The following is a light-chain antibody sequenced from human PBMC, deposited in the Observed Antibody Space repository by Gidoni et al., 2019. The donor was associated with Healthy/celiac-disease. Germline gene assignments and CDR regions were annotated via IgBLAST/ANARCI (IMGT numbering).Light chain of an antibody. V-gene: IGLV2-14*01. Sequence: QSALPQPASVSGSPGQSIPISCTGTSSDVGGYNYVSWYQQHPGKAPQRMIYDVSNRPSGVSNRFSGSKSGNTASLTISGLQAEDEADYYCSSYTSSSTPLYVFGTGTKVTVL. J-gene: IGLJ1*01. CDR2: DVS. CDR1: SSDVGGYNY. CDR3: SSYTSSSTPLYV.